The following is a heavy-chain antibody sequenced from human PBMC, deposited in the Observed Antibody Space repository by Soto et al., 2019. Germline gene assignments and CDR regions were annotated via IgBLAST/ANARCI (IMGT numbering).Heavy chain of an antibody. CDR1: GGSISSYY. Sequence: SETLSPTCTVSGGSISSYYWSWIRQPPGKGLEWIGYIYYSGSTNYNPSLKSRVTISVDTSKNQFSLKLSSVTAADTAVYYCARGPLYYDFWSGYPYYYYYYGMDVWGQGTTVTVSS. D-gene: IGHD3-3*01. CDR2: IYYSGST. V-gene: IGHV4-59*01. CDR3: ARGPLYYDFWSGYPYYYYYYGMDV. J-gene: IGHJ6*02.